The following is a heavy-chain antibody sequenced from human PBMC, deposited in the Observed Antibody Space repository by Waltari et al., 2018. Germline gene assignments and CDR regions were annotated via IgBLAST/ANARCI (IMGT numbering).Heavy chain of an antibody. D-gene: IGHD3-3*01. CDR1: GFTFGSYT. V-gene: IGHV3-21*01. J-gene: IGHJ4*02. CDR2: ISRSSSYI. Sequence: EVQLVESGGGLVKPGGSLRLSCAAPGFTFGSYTMHWLRQAPGKGLEWVSSISRSSSYIYYADSVKGRFTISRDNAKNSLYLQMNSLRAEDTAVYYCARDGRSDFWSGRDYWGQGTLVTVSS. CDR3: ARDGRSDFWSGRDY.